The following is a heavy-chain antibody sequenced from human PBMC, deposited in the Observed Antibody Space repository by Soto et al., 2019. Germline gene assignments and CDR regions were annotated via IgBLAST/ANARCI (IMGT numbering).Heavy chain of an antibody. CDR3: ARHSRQLSPFDY. CDR2: IYYSGST. Sequence: SGTLSLTCTVSGGSISSYYWSWIRQPPGKGLEWIGYIYYSGSTNYNPSLKSRVTISVDTSKNQFSLKLSSVTAADTAVYYCARHSRQLSPFDYWGQGTLVTVSS. J-gene: IGHJ4*02. D-gene: IGHD3-10*01. CDR1: GGSISSYY. V-gene: IGHV4-59*08.